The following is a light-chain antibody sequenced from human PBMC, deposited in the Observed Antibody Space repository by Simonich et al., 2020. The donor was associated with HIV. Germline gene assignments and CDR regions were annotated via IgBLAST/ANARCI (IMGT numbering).Light chain of an antibody. V-gene: IGKV4-1*01. CDR2: WAS. CDR1: QSVLYISNNKNY. Sequence: DIVMTQSPDSLAVSLGERATINYKSSQSVLYISNNKNYLAWYQQKPGQPPKLLIYWASTRESGVPDRFSGSGSGTDFTLTISSLQAEDVAVYYCQQYYSTPRTFGQGTKVEIK. J-gene: IGKJ1*01. CDR3: QQYYSTPRT.